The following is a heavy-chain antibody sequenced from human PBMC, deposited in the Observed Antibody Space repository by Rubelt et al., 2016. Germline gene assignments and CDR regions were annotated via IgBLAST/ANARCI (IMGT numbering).Heavy chain of an antibody. CDR2: INAGNGNK. V-gene: IGHV1-3*01. CDR1: GYTFTSYA. J-gene: IGHJ5*02. Sequence: QVQLVQSGAEVKKPGASVKVSCKASGYTFTSYAMHWVRQAPGQRLEWMGWINAGNGNKKYSQKFQGRVTITRDTSASTACIELSSLRSEDTAVYYCARVIWGSGWSNNWFDPWGQGTLVTVSS. CDR3: ARVIWGSGWSNNWFDP. D-gene: IGHD6-19*01.